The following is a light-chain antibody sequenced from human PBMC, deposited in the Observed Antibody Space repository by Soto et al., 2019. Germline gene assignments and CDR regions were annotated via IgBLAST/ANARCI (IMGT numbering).Light chain of an antibody. CDR1: SSDVGAYNY. CDR3: SSYTTSRAYV. J-gene: IGLJ1*01. Sequence: QSALTQPASVSGSPGQSITISCTGTSSDVGAYNYVSWYQQQSGKAPKLMIHEVSNRPSGVSNRFSGSKSGNTASLTISGLQAEDEADYYRSSYTTSRAYVFGVGTKVTVL. V-gene: IGLV2-14*01. CDR2: EVS.